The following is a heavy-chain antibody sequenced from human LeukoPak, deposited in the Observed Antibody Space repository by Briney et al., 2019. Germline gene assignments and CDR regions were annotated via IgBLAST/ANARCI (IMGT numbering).Heavy chain of an antibody. CDR3: ARGGGDSWGY. D-gene: IGHD2-21*02. CDR1: GGSISSSSYY. Sequence: SGTLSLTCTVSGGSISSSSYYWGWIRQPPGKGLEWIGSIYYSGSTYYNPSLKSRVTISVDTSKNQFSLKLSSVTAADTAVYYCARGGGDSWGYWGQGTLVTVSS. J-gene: IGHJ4*02. V-gene: IGHV4-39*01. CDR2: IYYSGST.